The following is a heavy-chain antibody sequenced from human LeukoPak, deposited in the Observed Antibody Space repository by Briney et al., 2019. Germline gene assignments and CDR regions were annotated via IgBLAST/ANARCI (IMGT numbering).Heavy chain of an antibody. J-gene: IGHJ3*02. V-gene: IGHV3-7*01. D-gene: IGHD3-16*01. Sequence: GGSLRLSCAASGFTFSRYWMTWVRQAPGKGLEWVANIKQDGSEKYYVDSVKGRFTISRDNAKNSLYLQMNSLRAEDTAVYYCARWGGAPDAFDIWGQGTMVTVSS. CDR3: ARWGGAPDAFDI. CDR2: IKQDGSEK. CDR1: GFTFSRYW.